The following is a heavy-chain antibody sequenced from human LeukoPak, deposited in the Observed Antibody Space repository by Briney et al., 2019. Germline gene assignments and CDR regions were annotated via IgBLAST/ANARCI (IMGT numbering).Heavy chain of an antibody. D-gene: IGHD3-9*01. CDR2: ITGSRGTT. CDR1: GFAFSSYA. J-gene: IGHJ4*02. CDR3: ARDGNILTGYPDY. Sequence: PGGSLRLSCEASGFAFSSYAMNWVRQAPGKGLEWVSGITGSRGTTNYADSVKGRFTISRDNSKNTLYLQMNSLRAEDTAVYYCARDGNILTGYPDYWGQGTLVTVSS. V-gene: IGHV3-23*01.